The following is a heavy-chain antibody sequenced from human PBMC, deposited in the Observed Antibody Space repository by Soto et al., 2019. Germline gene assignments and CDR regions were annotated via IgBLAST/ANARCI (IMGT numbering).Heavy chain of an antibody. CDR3: ALDTAMEAYYYYGMDV. D-gene: IGHD5-18*01. V-gene: IGHV5-10-1*01. CDR1: GYIFTSYW. CDR2: IDPSDSYT. Sequence: GESLKTSWQGSGYIFTSYWISWVRQMPGKGLEWMGRIDPSDSYTNYSPSFQGHVTISADKSISTAYLQWSSLKASDTAMYYCALDTAMEAYYYYGMDVWGQGTTVTVSS. J-gene: IGHJ6*02.